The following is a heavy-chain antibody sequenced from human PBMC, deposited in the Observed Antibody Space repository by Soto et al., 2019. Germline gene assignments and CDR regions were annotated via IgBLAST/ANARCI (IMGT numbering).Heavy chain of an antibody. J-gene: IGHJ4*02. V-gene: IGHV3-23*01. CDR2: ISGSGSST. CDR1: GFIFSSYA. CDR3: AILSSYDFLTAYGTALDY. D-gene: IGHD3-9*01. Sequence: GGSLRLSCVVSGFIFSSYAMSWVRQAPGKGLEWVSGISGSGSSTYYADSVKGRFTISRDNSKNTLYLQMNSLRADDTAVYYCAILSSYDFLTAYGTALDYWGQGALVTVSS.